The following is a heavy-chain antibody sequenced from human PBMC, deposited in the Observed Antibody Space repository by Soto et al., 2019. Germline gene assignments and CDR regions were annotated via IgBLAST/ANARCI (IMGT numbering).Heavy chain of an antibody. CDR1: GGTFSSYA. J-gene: IGHJ4*02. Sequence: SVKVSCKASGGTFSSYAISWVRQAPGQGLEWMGGIIPIFGTANYAQKFQGRVTITADESTSTAYMELSSLRSEDTAVYYCARERFYYGSGSPGFFDYWGQGTLVTVSS. CDR3: ARERFYYGSGSPGFFDY. V-gene: IGHV1-69*13. D-gene: IGHD3-10*01. CDR2: IIPIFGTA.